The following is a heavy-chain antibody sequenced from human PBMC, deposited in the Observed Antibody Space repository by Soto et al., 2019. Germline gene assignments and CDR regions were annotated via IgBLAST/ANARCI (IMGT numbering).Heavy chain of an antibody. J-gene: IGHJ4*02. CDR2: IIPSLGIS. CDR1: GGTFSSHG. D-gene: IGHD6-19*01. V-gene: IGHV1-69*01. CDR3: ARRAVYLSSCHYYFDC. Sequence: GQLVQSGAEVKKPGSSVKVSCKASGGTFSSHGIFWMRQAPGQGLEWMGGIIPSLGISNYAQRVQGRVTMTADESTSTAYMELSRLRSDDTAVYYCARRAVYLSSCHYYFDCWGQGTLVPVSS.